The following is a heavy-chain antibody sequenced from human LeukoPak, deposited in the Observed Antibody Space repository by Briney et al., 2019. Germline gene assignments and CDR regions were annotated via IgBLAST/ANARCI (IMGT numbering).Heavy chain of an antibody. D-gene: IGHD5-18*01. Sequence: GESLQTSCTGSGYSFTSYWISWVRQMPGKGLEWMGRIDPSDSYTNYSPSFQGHVTTSADKSISTAYLQWSSLKASDTAMYYCARNHPGYSYGSYWGQGTLVTVSS. V-gene: IGHV5-10-1*01. CDR3: ARNHPGYSYGSY. J-gene: IGHJ4*02. CDR2: IDPSDSYT. CDR1: GYSFTSYW.